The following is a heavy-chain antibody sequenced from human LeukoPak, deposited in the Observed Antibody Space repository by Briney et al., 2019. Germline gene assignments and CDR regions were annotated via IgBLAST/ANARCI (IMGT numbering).Heavy chain of an antibody. CDR1: GGTFYNSA. CDR2: IIPILNIP. V-gene: IGHV1-69*04. CDR3: AREKMEVGYYGLDV. Sequence: GASVTVSFTGSGGTFYNSAINWVRQAPGQGLEWMGRIIPILNIPNYAQKLQGRVTIAADKSTSTAYMELSSLRSDDTAVYYCAREKMEVGYYGLDVWGQGTTVTVSS. J-gene: IGHJ6*02. D-gene: IGHD1-1*01.